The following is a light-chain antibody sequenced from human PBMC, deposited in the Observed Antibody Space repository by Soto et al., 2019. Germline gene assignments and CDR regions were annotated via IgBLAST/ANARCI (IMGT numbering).Light chain of an antibody. J-gene: IGLJ1*01. Sequence: QSALTQPASVSGSPGQSITISCTGTSSDVGTYDLVSWYQHHPGAAPKLIIYEATRRPSGISNRFSGSKSGNTASLTISGLQAEDEADYYCAAWDDSLSGLVFGTGTKLTVL. CDR3: AAWDDSLSGLV. CDR1: SSDVGTYDL. CDR2: EAT. V-gene: IGLV2-23*01.